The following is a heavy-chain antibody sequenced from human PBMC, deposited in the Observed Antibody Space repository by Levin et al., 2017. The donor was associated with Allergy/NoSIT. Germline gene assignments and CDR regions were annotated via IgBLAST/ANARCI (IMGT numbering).Heavy chain of an antibody. J-gene: IGHJ4*02. V-gene: IGHV3-48*03. D-gene: IGHD2-15*01. Sequence: GESLKISCAASGFIFSSYGMTWVRQAPGKGLEWVSYISGSGSPTYYADSVRGRFTISRDNARNSLYLQMNSLRADDAAIYYCARGVEEDWGQGTLVTVSS. CDR1: GFIFSSYG. CDR3: ARGVEED. CDR2: ISGSGSPT.